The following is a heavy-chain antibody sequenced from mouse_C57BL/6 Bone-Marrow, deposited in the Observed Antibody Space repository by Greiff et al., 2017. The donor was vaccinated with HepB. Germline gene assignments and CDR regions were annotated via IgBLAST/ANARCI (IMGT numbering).Heavy chain of an antibody. Sequence: QVQLKQSGAELVKPGASVKISCKASGYAFSSYWMNWVKQRPGKGLEWIGQIYPGDGDTNYNGKFKGKATLTADKSSSTAYMQLSSLTSEDSAVYFCASTVVGDYFDYWGQGTTLTVSS. D-gene: IGHD1-1*01. CDR1: GYAFSSYW. CDR3: ASTVVGDYFDY. CDR2: IYPGDGDT. V-gene: IGHV1-80*01. J-gene: IGHJ2*01.